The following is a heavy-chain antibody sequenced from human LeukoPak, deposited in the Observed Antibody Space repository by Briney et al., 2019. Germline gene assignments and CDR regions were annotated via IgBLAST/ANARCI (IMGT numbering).Heavy chain of an antibody. V-gene: IGHV3-21*01. CDR1: GFTFSSYS. CDR2: FSSDGSYI. CDR3: ARDHGRGSTDYFDY. Sequence: GGSLRLSCAASGFTFSSYSMNWLRQAPGKGLEWVSSFSSDGSYIYYADSVKGRFSISRDTAKNSLYLQMNSLGVDDTAVNYCARDHGRGSTDYFDYWGQGTLVTVSS. D-gene: IGHD3-10*01. J-gene: IGHJ4*02.